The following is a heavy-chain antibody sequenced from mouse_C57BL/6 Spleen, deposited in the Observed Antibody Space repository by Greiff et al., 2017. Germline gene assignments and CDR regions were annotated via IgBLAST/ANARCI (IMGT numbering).Heavy chain of an antibody. Sequence: QVHLQQPGAELVKPGASVKMSCKASGYTFTSYWITWVKQRPGQGLEWIGDIYPGSGSTNYNEKFKSKATLTVDTSSSTAYMQLSSLTSEDSAVYYCARREDGNYVYAMDYWGQGTSVTVSS. CDR1: GYTFTSYW. V-gene: IGHV1-55*01. CDR3: ARREDGNYVYAMDY. J-gene: IGHJ4*01. D-gene: IGHD2-1*01. CDR2: IYPGSGST.